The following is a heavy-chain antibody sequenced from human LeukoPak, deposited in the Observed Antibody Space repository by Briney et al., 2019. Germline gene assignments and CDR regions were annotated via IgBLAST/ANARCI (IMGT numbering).Heavy chain of an antibody. V-gene: IGHV3-7*01. CDR3: AREKGQYSSSWYGMDV. D-gene: IGHD6-13*01. J-gene: IGHJ6*02. CDR1: GFTFSSYW. Sequence: GGSLRLSCAASGFTFSSYWMSWVRQAPGKGLEWVANIKQDGSEKYYVDSVKGRFTISRDNAKNSLYLQMNSLRAEDTAVYYCAREKGQYSSSWYGMDVWGQGTTVTVSS. CDR2: IKQDGSEK.